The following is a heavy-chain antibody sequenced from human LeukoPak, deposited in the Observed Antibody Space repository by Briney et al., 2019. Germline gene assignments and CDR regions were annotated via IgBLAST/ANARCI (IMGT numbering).Heavy chain of an antibody. Sequence: PGRSLRLSCAASGFTFSSYGMHWVRQAPGKGLEWVAVIWYDGSNKYYADSVKGRFTISRDNSKNTLYLQMNSLRAEDTAVYYCAKDLAYSGSYRGFFDYWGQGTLVTVSS. D-gene: IGHD1-26*01. V-gene: IGHV3-33*06. CDR3: AKDLAYSGSYRGFFDY. CDR1: GFTFSSYG. J-gene: IGHJ4*02. CDR2: IWYDGSNK.